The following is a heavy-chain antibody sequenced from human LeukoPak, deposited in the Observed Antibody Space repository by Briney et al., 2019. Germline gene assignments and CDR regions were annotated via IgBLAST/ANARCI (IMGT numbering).Heavy chain of an antibody. CDR2: INHSGSP. CDR1: GGSFSGYY. Sequence: PSETLSLTCAVYGGSFSGYYWSWIRPAPGKVLEWIGEINHSGSPNYNPSFKSRVTISEDTSKNQFSLKLSSVTAADTVVYYCARVSWAPVTYNWFDLWGQGTLVTVSS. CDR3: ARVSWAPVTYNWFDL. J-gene: IGHJ5*02. V-gene: IGHV4-34*01. D-gene: IGHD4-17*01.